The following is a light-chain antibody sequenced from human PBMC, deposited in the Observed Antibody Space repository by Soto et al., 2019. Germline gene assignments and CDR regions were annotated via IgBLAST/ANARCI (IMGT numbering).Light chain of an antibody. J-gene: IGKJ1*01. CDR3: QQYGSSPWT. CDR2: GAS. Sequence: EIVLTQSPGTLSLSPGERATLSCRASQSVSSSYLAWYQHKPGQAPRPLIYGASSKAIGIPARFSGSGSGTDFTLTISRLEPEDFAVDYCQQYGSSPWTFGQGTKVEIK. V-gene: IGKV3-20*01. CDR1: QSVSSSY.